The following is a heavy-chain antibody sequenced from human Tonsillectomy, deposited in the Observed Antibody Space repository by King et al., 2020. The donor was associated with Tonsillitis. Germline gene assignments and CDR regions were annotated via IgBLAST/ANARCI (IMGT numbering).Heavy chain of an antibody. V-gene: IGHV3-48*02. CDR2: ISSSSRTI. CDR3: ARGISEDLLLLY. D-gene: IGHD1-26*01. J-gene: IGHJ4*02. Sequence: VQLVESGGGLVQPGGSLRLSCAASGFTFSSYSMNWVRQAPGKGLEWVSYISSSSRTIYYADSVKGRFTISRDNAKNSLYLQMNSLRDEDTAVYYCARGISEDLLLLYWGQGPLVTVSS. CDR1: GFTFSSYS.